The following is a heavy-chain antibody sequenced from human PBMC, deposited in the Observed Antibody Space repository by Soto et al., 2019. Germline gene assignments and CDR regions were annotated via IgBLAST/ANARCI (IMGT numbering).Heavy chain of an antibody. Sequence: VGSLRLSGVASGFSFSDYEMNWVRQAPGKGLEWVAYISSGGSTIHYADSVRGRFTVSRDNARNSLYLQMNTLSVEDTALYYCARDRAAGGYWGQGTLVTVSS. CDR3: ARDRAAGGY. V-gene: IGHV3-48*03. CDR1: GFSFSDYE. J-gene: IGHJ4*02. D-gene: IGHD6-13*01. CDR2: ISSGGSTI.